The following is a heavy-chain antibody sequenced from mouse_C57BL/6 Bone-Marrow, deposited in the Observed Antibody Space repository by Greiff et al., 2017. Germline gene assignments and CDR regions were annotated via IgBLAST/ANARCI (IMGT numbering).Heavy chain of an antibody. CDR3: VGGGLRYYFYY. Sequence: VQLQQSGPELVKPGASVKISCKASGYAFSSSWMNWVKQRPGKGLEWIGRIYPGDGDTNYNGKFKGKATLTADKSSSTAYMQLSSLTSADSAVYFCVGGGLRYYFYYWGQGTTLTVAS. CDR2: IYPGDGDT. CDR1: GYAFSSSW. D-gene: IGHD1-1*01. V-gene: IGHV1-82*01. J-gene: IGHJ2*01.